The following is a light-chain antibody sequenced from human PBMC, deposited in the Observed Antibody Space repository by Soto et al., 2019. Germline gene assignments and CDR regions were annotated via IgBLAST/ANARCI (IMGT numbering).Light chain of an antibody. CDR2: GAS. CDR3: QQYNNWPQT. Sequence: EIVMTQSPATLSVSRGERATLSCRASQSFSSNLAWYQQKPGQAPRLLIYGASTRATGIPARFSGSGSGTEFTLTISSLQSEDFAGYYCQQYNNWPQTFGQGTRLENK. J-gene: IGKJ5*01. CDR1: QSFSSN. V-gene: IGKV3-15*01.